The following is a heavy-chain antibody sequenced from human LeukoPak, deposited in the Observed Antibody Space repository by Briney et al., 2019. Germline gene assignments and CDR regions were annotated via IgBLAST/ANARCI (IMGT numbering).Heavy chain of an antibody. D-gene: IGHD6-13*01. V-gene: IGHV4-59*01. CDR1: GGSISSYH. J-gene: IGHJ4*02. CDR2: IYYSGST. CDR3: AREAAAGYYFDY. Sequence: SETLSLTCTVSGGSISSYHWSWIRQPPGKGLEWIGYIYYSGSTNYNPSLKSRVTISVDTSKNQFSLKLSSVTAADTAVYYCAREAAAGYYFDYWGQGTLVTVSS.